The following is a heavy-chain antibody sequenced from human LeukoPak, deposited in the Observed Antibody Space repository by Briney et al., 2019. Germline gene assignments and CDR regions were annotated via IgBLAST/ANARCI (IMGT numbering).Heavy chain of an antibody. V-gene: IGHV3-23*01. J-gene: IGHJ4*02. CDR1: GFIFSSHG. Sequence: GGTLRLSCAASGFIFSSHGMNWVRQAPGKGLEWVSVISGSGGSTYYADSVKGRFTISRDNSKNTLYLQMNSLRAEDTAVYYCAKVRPEGWLQFFEYDYWGQGTLVTVSS. CDR2: ISGSGGST. CDR3: AKVRPEGWLQFFEYDY. D-gene: IGHD5-24*01.